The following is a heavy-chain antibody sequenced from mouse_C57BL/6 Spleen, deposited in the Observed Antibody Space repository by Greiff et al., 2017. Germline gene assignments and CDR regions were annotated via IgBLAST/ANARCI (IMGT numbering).Heavy chain of an antibody. CDR3: ASPYDYDDGGYAMDY. CDR1: GYTFTSYW. CDR2: IHPNSGST. Sequence: QVQLQQPGAELVKPGASVKLSCKASGYTFTSYWMHWVKQRPGQGLEWIGMIHPNSGSTNYNEKFKSKATLTVDKSSSTAYMQLSSLTSEDSAVYYCASPYDYDDGGYAMDYWGQGTSVTVSS. V-gene: IGHV1-64*01. D-gene: IGHD2-4*01. J-gene: IGHJ4*01.